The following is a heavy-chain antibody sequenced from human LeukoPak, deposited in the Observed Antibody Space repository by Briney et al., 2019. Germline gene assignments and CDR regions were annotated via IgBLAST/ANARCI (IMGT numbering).Heavy chain of an antibody. J-gene: IGHJ4*02. CDR1: GFTFSSYW. CDR2: IKQDGSEK. Sequence: GGSLRLSCAASGFTFSSYWMSWVRQAPGKGLEWVANIKQDGSEKYYVDSVKGRFTISRDNAKNSLYLQVNSLRAEDTAVYYCARGVLAYYDILTGYYPFDYWGQGTLVTVSS. CDR3: ARGVLAYYDILTGYYPFDY. V-gene: IGHV3-7*01. D-gene: IGHD3-9*01.